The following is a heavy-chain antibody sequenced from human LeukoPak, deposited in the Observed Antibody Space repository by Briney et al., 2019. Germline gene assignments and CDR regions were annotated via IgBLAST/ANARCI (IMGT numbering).Heavy chain of an antibody. J-gene: IGHJ6*03. CDR2: ISAYIGNT. CDR1: GYTFTSYG. CDR3: AFSRYYLQGSYYYMDV. D-gene: IGHD2/OR15-2a*01. V-gene: IGHV1-18*01. Sequence: ASVKVSCKASGYTFTSYGISWVRQAPGQGLEWMGWISAYIGNTNYAQKLQGRVTMNTDTSTSTAYMQLRSLRSDDTAVYYCAFSRYYLQGSYYYMDVWGKGTTVTVSS.